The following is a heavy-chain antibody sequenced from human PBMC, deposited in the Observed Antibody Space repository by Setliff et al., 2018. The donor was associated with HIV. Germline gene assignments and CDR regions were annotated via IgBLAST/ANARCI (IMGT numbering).Heavy chain of an antibody. CDR2: IYISGTT. V-gene: IGHV4-4*09. CDR3: AREHCSGGSCNGFDI. CDR1: GGPISTSY. D-gene: IGHD2-15*01. J-gene: IGHJ3*02. Sequence: SETLSLTCTVSGGPISTSYWNWIRQPPGKGLEWIAYIYISGTTNYNPSLKSRVTISLDSSRNQFSLKLGSVTAADTAMYYCAREHCSGGSCNGFDIWGQGTMVTVSS.